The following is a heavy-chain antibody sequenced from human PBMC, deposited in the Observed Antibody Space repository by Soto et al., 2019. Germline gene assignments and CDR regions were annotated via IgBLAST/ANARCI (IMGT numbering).Heavy chain of an antibody. Sequence: VQLVESGGGLVKPGGSLRLSCAASGFTFSSYSMNWVRQAPGKGLEWVSSISSSSSYIYYADSVKGRFTISRDNAKNSLYLQMNSLRAEDTAVYYCARGMYSSSWSYYYGMDVWGQGTTVTVSS. CDR3: ARGMYSSSWSYYYGMDV. CDR1: GFTFSSYS. V-gene: IGHV3-21*01. J-gene: IGHJ6*02. CDR2: ISSSSSYI. D-gene: IGHD6-13*01.